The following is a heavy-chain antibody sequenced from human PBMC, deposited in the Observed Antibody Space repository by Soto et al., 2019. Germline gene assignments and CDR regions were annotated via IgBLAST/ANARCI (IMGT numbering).Heavy chain of an antibody. D-gene: IGHD2-15*01. Sequence: GGSLRLSCAASGFTFSSYAMSWVRQAPGKGLEWVSAISGSGGSTYYADSVKGRFTISRDNSKNTLYLQMNSLRAEDTAVYYCAKDHGPYCSGGSCLENYFDYWGQGTLVTVSS. CDR2: ISGSGGST. CDR3: AKDHGPYCSGGSCLENYFDY. V-gene: IGHV3-23*01. J-gene: IGHJ4*02. CDR1: GFTFSSYA.